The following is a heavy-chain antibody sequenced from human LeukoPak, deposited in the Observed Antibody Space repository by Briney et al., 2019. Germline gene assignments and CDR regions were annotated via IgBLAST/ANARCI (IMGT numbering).Heavy chain of an antibody. CDR1: GFTFSSYG. J-gene: IGHJ3*02. CDR3: AKDYDNSPDAFDI. D-gene: IGHD3-22*01. V-gene: IGHV3-30*18. CDR2: ISYDGSNK. Sequence: GRSLRLSCAASGFTFSSYGMHWVRQAPGKGLEWVAVISYDGSNKYYADSVKGRFTISRDNAKNSLYLQMNSLRAEDTALYYCAKDYDNSPDAFDIWGQGTMVTVSS.